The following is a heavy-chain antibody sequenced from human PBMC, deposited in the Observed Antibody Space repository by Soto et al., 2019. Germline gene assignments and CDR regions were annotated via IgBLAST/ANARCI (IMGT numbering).Heavy chain of an antibody. Sequence: QVQLQESGPGLVKPSQTLSLTCTVSGGSISSGDYYWSWIRQPPGKGLEWIGYIYYSGSTYYNPSLKSPVTISXXPXKXXSSLKLSSVTAADTAVYYCARAHDYGDYYYYGMDVWGQGTTVPVSS. CDR1: GGSISSGDYY. D-gene: IGHD4-17*01. V-gene: IGHV4-30-4*01. CDR2: IYYSGST. J-gene: IGHJ6*02. CDR3: ARAHDYGDYYYYGMDV.